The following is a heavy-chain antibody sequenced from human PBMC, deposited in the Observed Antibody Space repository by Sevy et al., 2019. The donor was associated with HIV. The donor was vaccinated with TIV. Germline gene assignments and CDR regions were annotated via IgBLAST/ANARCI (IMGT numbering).Heavy chain of an antibody. Sequence: ASVKVSCKASGYMFTGYYIHWVRQAPGRGLEWMGWIIPSSGDTNYGQRFLGRVTMTRDTSINKAHMELNSLTSDDPAVYYCTRSVYGSGTYLNDYWGQGTLVTVSS. CDR2: IIPSSGDT. CDR3: TRSVYGSGTYLNDY. J-gene: IGHJ4*02. V-gene: IGHV1-2*02. CDR1: GYMFTGYY. D-gene: IGHD3-10*01.